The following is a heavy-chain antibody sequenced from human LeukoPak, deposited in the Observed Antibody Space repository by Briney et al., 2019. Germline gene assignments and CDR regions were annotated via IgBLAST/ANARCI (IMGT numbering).Heavy chain of an antibody. V-gene: IGHV1-18*01. CDR1: GYTFTSYG. J-gene: IGHJ4*02. D-gene: IGHD2-2*01. CDR2: ISAYNGNT. CDR3: ARVGHYCSSTSCYWFDY. Sequence: GASVKVSCKASGYTFTSYGISWVRQAPGQGLEWVGWISAYNGNTNYAQKLQGRVTMTTDTSTSTAYMELRSLRSDDTAVYYCARVGHYCSSTSCYWFDYWGQGTLVTVSS.